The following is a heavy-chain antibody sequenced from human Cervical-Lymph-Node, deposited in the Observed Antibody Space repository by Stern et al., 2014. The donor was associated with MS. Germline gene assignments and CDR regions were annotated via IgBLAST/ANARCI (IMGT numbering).Heavy chain of an antibody. D-gene: IGHD4-17*01. CDR3: ARQAVTVTAPFDY. Sequence: QLQLQESGPGLVKPSETLSLTCTVSGGSISSSSYYWGWIRQPPGKGLEWIGSIYYSGSTYYNPSLKSRVTISVDTSKNQFSLKLSSVTAADTAVYYCARQAVTVTAPFDYWGQGTLVTVSS. V-gene: IGHV4-39*01. CDR1: GGSISSSSYY. CDR2: IYYSGST. J-gene: IGHJ4*02.